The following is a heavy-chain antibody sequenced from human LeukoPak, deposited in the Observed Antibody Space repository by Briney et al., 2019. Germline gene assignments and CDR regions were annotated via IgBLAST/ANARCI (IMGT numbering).Heavy chain of an antibody. CDR2: INPNSGGT. V-gene: IGHV1-2*02. J-gene: IGHJ4*02. Sequence: GASVKVSCKASGYTFTGYYMHWVRQAPGQGLEWMGWINPNSGGTNYAQKFQGRVTMTRDTSISTAYMELSRLRSDDTAVYYCARGLPYYYGSGSYYSTLRPGAGVVNWGQGTLVTVSS. CDR1: GYTFTGYY. D-gene: IGHD3-10*01. CDR3: ARGLPYYYGSGSYYSTLRPGAGVVN.